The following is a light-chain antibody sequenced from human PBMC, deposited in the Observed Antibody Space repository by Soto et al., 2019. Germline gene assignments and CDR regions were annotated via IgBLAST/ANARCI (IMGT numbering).Light chain of an antibody. Sequence: DIQMTQSPSSVSASVGDRVTITFRASQDISNWLAWYKQKPGKAPKLLIYAASTLESGVPSRFRGSGSGTDFTLTISSLKPEDFETYYCQQPKSLPRTFGGGTKVDIK. J-gene: IGKJ4*01. CDR1: QDISNW. CDR3: QQPKSLPRT. V-gene: IGKV1-12*01. CDR2: AAS.